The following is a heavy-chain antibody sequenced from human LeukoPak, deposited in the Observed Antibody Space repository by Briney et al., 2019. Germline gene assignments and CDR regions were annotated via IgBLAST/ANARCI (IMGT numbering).Heavy chain of an antibody. D-gene: IGHD1-26*01. V-gene: IGHV3-48*01. Sequence: PGGSLRLSCAASGFTFSSYGMHWVRQAPGKGLEWVAYISSSSSTTHYADSVTGRFSISRDNAKSSLYLQMNSLRVEDTAVYYCARDSYSGSYYDFDYWGQGTLVTVSS. CDR3: ARDSYSGSYYDFDY. CDR2: ISSSSSTT. CDR1: GFTFSSYG. J-gene: IGHJ4*02.